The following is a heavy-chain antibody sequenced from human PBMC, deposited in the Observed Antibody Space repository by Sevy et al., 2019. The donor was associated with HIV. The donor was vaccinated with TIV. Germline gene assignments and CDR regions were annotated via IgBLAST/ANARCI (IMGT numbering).Heavy chain of an antibody. J-gene: IGHJ6*02. Sequence: SGPTLVNPTQTLTLTCTFSGFSLSTSGMCVSWIRQPPGKALEWLALIAWDDDKYYSTSLKTRLTISKDTSKNQVVLKMTNMDPVDTATYYCARIPLCGPYYYYGMDVWGQGTTVTVSS. V-gene: IGHV2-70*01. CDR1: GFSLSTSGMC. CDR2: IAWDDDK. CDR3: ARIPLCGPYYYYGMDV.